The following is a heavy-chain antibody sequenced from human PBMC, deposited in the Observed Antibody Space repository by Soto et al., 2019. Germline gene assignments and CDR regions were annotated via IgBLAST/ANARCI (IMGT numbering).Heavy chain of an antibody. Sequence: QLQLQESGPGLVKPSETLSLTCVVSSGSITEYSWTWIRRPAGKGLEWIGIMYRGGTTSYNPSLESRVTMSLDTSKNHFSLELTSVTAADTALYYCARVFYTDSGGYPRPIFDSWVPGTLVTVSS. CDR1: SGSITEYS. J-gene: IGHJ4*02. CDR2: MYRGGTT. CDR3: ARVFYTDSGGYPRPIFDS. V-gene: IGHV4-4*07. D-gene: IGHD2-15*01.